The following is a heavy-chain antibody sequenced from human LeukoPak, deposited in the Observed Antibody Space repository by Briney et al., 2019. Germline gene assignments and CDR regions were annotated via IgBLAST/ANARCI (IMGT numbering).Heavy chain of an antibody. D-gene: IGHD2-2*01. CDR2: ISGSGGST. CDR1: GFTFNNYA. Sequence: GGSLRLSCAASGFTFNNYAVSWVRQAPGKGPEWVSAISGSGGSTYYADSVKGRFTISRDNSKNTLYLQMNSLRVEDTAIYYCAKGIVVVPAIGDAFDIWGQGTKVTVSS. CDR3: AKGIVVVPAIGDAFDI. V-gene: IGHV3-23*01. J-gene: IGHJ3*02.